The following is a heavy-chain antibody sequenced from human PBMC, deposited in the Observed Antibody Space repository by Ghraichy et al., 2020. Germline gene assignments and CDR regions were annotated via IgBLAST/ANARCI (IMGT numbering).Heavy chain of an antibody. CDR3: ARLPLPRRAAVGDWYFDL. Sequence: SETLSLTCTVSGGSVTSGPYFWHWIRQPPGKDLEWVAYISFSYSGHTNYKPSLKGRVSISADTSKNQFSLSLDSVTAADTAVYYCARLPLPRRAAVGDWYFDLWGRGTLVTVSS. J-gene: IGHJ2*01. V-gene: IGHV4-61*01. CDR1: GGSVTSGPYF. D-gene: IGHD6-13*01. CDR2: ISFSYSGHT.